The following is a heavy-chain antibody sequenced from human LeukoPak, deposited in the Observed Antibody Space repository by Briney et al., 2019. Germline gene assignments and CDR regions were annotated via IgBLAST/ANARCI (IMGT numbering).Heavy chain of an antibody. V-gene: IGHV1-8*01. CDR3: ARGRVGYCSGGSCYWFDP. J-gene: IGHJ5*02. Sequence: ASVNVSCKASGYTFTSYDINWVRPATGQGLEGMGWMNPNSGNTGYAQKFQGRVTMTRNTSISTAYMELSSLRSEDTAVYYCARGRVGYCSGGSCYWFDPWGQGTLVTVSS. CDR2: MNPNSGNT. CDR1: GYTFTSYD. D-gene: IGHD2-15*01.